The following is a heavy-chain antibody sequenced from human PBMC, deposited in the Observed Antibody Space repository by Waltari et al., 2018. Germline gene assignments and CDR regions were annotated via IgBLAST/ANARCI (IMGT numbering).Heavy chain of an antibody. CDR3: ARHDSSGYYYVQY. CDR1: GGSISSYY. CDR2: IYYSGST. D-gene: IGHD3-22*01. V-gene: IGHV4-59*01. J-gene: IGHJ4*02. Sequence: QVQLQESGPGLVKPSETLSLTCTVSGGSISSYYWSWTRQPPGKGLEWIGYIYYSGSTNYNPSLKSRVTISVDTSKNQFSLKLSSVTAADTAVYYCARHDSSGYYYVQYWGQGTLVTVSS.